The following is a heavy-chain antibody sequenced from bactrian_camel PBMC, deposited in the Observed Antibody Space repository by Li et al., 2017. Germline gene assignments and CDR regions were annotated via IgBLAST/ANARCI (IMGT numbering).Heavy chain of an antibody. J-gene: IGHJ6*01. CDR2: INSGGGVT. CDR3: ATPPDADYVRADFGY. D-gene: IGHD5*01. CDR1: GFTVSRYW. V-gene: IGHV3S1*01. Sequence: HVQLVESGGTLVQPGGSLTLSCVASGFTVSRYWMSWVRQAPGKGLEWVSAINSGGGVTYYADSVKGRFTISRDNAKNTLYLQLNSLKTEDTALYYCATPPDADYVRADFGYWGQGTQVTVS.